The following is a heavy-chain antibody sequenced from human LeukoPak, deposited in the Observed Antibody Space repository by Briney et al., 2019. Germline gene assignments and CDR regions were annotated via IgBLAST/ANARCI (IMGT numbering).Heavy chain of an antibody. CDR2: IYSSGST. CDR3: ARGIYYFDS. Sequence: SETLSLTCTVSGGSISSYYWSWIRQPAGKGLEGIGRIYSSGSTNYNHSLKSRVTMSVATSKNQFSLKLSPVSAADTDVYYCARGIYYFDSRGQGALVTVSS. V-gene: IGHV4-4*07. CDR1: GGSISSYY. J-gene: IGHJ4*02.